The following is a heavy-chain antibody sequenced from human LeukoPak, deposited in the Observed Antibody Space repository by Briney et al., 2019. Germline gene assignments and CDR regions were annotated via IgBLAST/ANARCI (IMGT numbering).Heavy chain of an antibody. CDR3: ARDRRTRGYSYGGLFDY. CDR1: GGTFSSYA. D-gene: IGHD5-18*01. CDR2: IIPILGIA. V-gene: IGHV1-69*04. J-gene: IGHJ4*02. Sequence: SVKVSCKASGGTFSSYAISWVRQAPGQGLEWMGRIIPILGIANYAQKFQGRVTITSDKSTSTAYMELSSLRSEDTAVYYCARDRRTRGYSYGGLFDYWGQGTLVTVSS.